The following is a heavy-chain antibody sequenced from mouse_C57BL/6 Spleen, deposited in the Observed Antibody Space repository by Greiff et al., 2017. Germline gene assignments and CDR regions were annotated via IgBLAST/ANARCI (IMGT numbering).Heavy chain of an antibody. V-gene: IGHV6-3*01. J-gene: IGHJ4*01. CDR3: TAEVSFYAMDY. D-gene: IGHD2-12*01. Sequence: EVKLVESGGGLVQPGGSMKLSCVASGFTFSNYWMNWVRQSPEKGLEWVAQIRLKSDNYATDYAESVKGRFTISRDDSKSSVYLQMNNLRAEDTGIYYCTAEVSFYAMDYWGQGTSVTVSS. CDR1: GFTFSNYW. CDR2: IRLKSDNYAT.